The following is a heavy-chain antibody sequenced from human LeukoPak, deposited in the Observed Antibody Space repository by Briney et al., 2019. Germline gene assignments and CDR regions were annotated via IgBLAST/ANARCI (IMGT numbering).Heavy chain of an antibody. D-gene: IGHD6-25*01. CDR2: IWAEGSRN. J-gene: IGHJ4*02. CDR3: APAWGSGPFAY. Sequence: GGSLRLSCAASGLTFSGYGMHWVRQAPGKGLEWVGVIWAEGSRNIYADSLTGGFTFARDNSKNTLYLHMNTTRAADTAFYSCAPAWGSGPFAYWGQGTLVTVSS. CDR1: GLTFSGYG. V-gene: IGHV3-33*01.